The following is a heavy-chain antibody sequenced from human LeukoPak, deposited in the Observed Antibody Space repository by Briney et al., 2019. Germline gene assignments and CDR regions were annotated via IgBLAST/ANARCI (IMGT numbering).Heavy chain of an antibody. D-gene: IGHD2-8*02. V-gene: IGHV3-23*01. Sequence: GGSLRLSCAASGFTFSSYGMSWVRQAPGKGLQWVSVIIGSGSSTYYADSVKGRFTISRDNARNTLYLQMNSLRAEDTAVYYCARGYWFYFDYWGQGTLVTVSS. CDR1: GFTFSSYG. J-gene: IGHJ4*02. CDR2: IIGSGSST. CDR3: ARGYWFYFDY.